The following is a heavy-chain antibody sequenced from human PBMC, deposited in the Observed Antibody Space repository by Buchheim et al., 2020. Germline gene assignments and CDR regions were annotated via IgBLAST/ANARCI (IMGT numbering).Heavy chain of an antibody. CDR3: AGTYCSGGSCYSEYFDY. J-gene: IGHJ4*02. CDR2: ISGSSSYN. D-gene: IGHD2-15*01. CDR1: GFTFSDHY. Sequence: QVQLVESGGGLVKPGGSLRLSCAASGFTFSDHYMSWIRQAPGKGLEWVSYISGSSSYNGHADSVRGRFTISRDNAKSSLFLQMDSLRADDTAVYYCAGTYCSGGSCYSEYFDYWGQGTL. V-gene: IGHV3-11*06.